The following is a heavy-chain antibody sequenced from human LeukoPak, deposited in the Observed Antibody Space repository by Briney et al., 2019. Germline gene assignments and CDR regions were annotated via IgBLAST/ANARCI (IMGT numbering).Heavy chain of an antibody. Sequence: PSETLSLTCAVYGGSFSGYYWSWIRQPPGKGLEWIGEINHSGSTNYNPSLKSRVTISVDTSKNQSSLKLSSVTAADTAVYYRARSVVGQNSPAFDIWGQGTMVTVSS. CDR3: ARSVVGQNSPAFDI. D-gene: IGHD1-26*01. CDR1: GGSFSGYY. V-gene: IGHV4-34*01. J-gene: IGHJ3*02. CDR2: INHSGST.